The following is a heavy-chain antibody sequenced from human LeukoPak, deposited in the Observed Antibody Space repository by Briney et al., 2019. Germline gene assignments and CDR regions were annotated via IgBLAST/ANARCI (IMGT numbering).Heavy chain of an antibody. Sequence: SETLSLTCTVSGGSISSYYWSWIRQPPGKGLEWIGYIYYSGSTNYNPSLKSRVTISVDTSKNQFSLKLSSVTAADTAVYYCARRYYYDSSGPFDYWGQGTLVTASS. CDR1: GGSISSYY. D-gene: IGHD3-22*01. J-gene: IGHJ4*02. CDR2: IYYSGST. V-gene: IGHV4-59*01. CDR3: ARRYYYDSSGPFDY.